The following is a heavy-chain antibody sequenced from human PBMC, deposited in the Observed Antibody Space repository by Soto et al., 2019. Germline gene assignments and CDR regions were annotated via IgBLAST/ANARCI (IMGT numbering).Heavy chain of an antibody. CDR1: GFTFSSYG. D-gene: IGHD5-12*01. CDR2: ISYDGSNK. J-gene: IGHJ4*02. Sequence: QVQLVESGGGVVQPGRSLRLSCAASGFTFSSYGMHWVRQAPGKGLEWVAVISYDGSNKYYADSVKGRFTISRDNSKNTLDLQMNSLRAEDTAVYYCAKLGDGYNYDYWGQGTLVTVSS. V-gene: IGHV3-30*18. CDR3: AKLGDGYNYDY.